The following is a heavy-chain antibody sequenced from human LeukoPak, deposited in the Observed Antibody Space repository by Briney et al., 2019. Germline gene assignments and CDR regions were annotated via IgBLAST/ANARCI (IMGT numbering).Heavy chain of an antibody. Sequence: GGSLRLSCAASGFTFSSYAMGWVRQAPGKGLEWVSAISGSGGSTYYADSVKGRFTISRDNSKNTLYLQMNSLRAEDTAVYYCAKSHTVIPTFDIWGQGTMVTVSS. CDR2: ISGSGGST. V-gene: IGHV3-23*01. CDR3: AKSHTVIPTFDI. D-gene: IGHD4-17*01. J-gene: IGHJ3*02. CDR1: GFTFSSYA.